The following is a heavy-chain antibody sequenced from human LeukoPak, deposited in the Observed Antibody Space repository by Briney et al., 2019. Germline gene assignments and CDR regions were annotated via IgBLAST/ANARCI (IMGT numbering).Heavy chain of an antibody. J-gene: IGHJ4*02. Sequence: PSETLPLTCAVSGYSISSGYYWGWIRQPPGKGLEWIGSIYHSGSTYYNPSLKSRVTISIDTSKNQFSLKLSSVTAAGTAVYYCARDLLYSSGWYSANWGQGTLVTVSS. V-gene: IGHV4-38-2*02. D-gene: IGHD6-19*01. CDR3: ARDLLYSSGWYSAN. CDR2: IYHSGST. CDR1: GYSISSGYY.